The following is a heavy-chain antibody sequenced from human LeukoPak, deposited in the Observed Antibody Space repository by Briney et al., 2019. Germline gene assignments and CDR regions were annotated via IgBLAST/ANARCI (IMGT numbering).Heavy chain of an antibody. Sequence: GGSLRLSCAASGFTFSSYEMNWVHQAPGKGLEWVSYISSSGSTIYYADSVKGRFTISRDNAKNSLYLQMNSLRAEDTAVYYCARDGLYYDILTGYYRTYYYGMDVWGQGTTVTVSS. J-gene: IGHJ6*02. CDR2: ISSSGSTI. V-gene: IGHV3-48*03. CDR3: ARDGLYYDILTGYYRTYYYGMDV. D-gene: IGHD3-9*01. CDR1: GFTFSSYE.